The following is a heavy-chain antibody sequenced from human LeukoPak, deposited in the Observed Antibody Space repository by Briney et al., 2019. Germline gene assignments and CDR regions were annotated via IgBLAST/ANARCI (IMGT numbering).Heavy chain of an antibody. CDR2: ISNDGSNK. CDR3: AKDLSGRWLQFNAFDI. D-gene: IGHD5-24*01. V-gene: IGHV3-30*18. CDR1: GFIFSRNG. Sequence: GRSLRLSCAASGFIFSRNGMHWVRQAPGKGLEWVTFISNDGSNKYYADSVKGRFTVSRDNSKNTLYLQMNSLSAEDTALYYCAKDLSGRWLQFNAFDIWGQGTMVTVSS. J-gene: IGHJ3*02.